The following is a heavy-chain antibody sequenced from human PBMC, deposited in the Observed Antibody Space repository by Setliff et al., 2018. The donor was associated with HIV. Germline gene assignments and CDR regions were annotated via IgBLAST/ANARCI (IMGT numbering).Heavy chain of an antibody. D-gene: IGHD3-22*01. Sequence: PGESLKISCKTSGYSFTTYWIGWVRQMPGKGLEWMAILYPGDSDTRYSPYFQSQVTVSADKSIGTAYLQWNSLKASDTALYFCARAPNSPYYSNVWYADHWGQGTLVTVSS. V-gene: IGHV5-51*01. CDR3: ARAPNSPYYSNVWYADH. CDR2: LYPGDSDT. CDR1: GYSFTTYW. J-gene: IGHJ5*02.